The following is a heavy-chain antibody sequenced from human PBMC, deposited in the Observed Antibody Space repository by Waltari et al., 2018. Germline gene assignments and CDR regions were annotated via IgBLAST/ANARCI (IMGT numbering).Heavy chain of an antibody. CDR1: GGTFSSYA. V-gene: IGHV1-69*01. CDR2: IIPIFGTA. D-gene: IGHD6-19*01. CDR3: ARFGTHWGAQWLSDY. J-gene: IGHJ4*02. Sequence: QVQLVQSGAEVKKPGSSVKVSCKASGGTFSSYAISWVRQAPGQGLEWMGVIIPIFGTANYAQKFQGRVTITADESTSTAYMELSSLRSEDTAVYYCARFGTHWGAQWLSDYWGQGTLVTVSS.